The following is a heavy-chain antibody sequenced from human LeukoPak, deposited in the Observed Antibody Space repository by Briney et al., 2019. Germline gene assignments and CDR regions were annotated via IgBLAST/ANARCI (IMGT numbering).Heavy chain of an antibody. CDR2: ISWNSGSI. D-gene: IGHD3-9*01. CDR1: GFTFDDYA. V-gene: IGHV3-9*03. Sequence: GGPLRLSCAASGFTFDDYAMHWVRQAPGKGLEWVSGISWNSGSIGYADSVKGRFTISRDNAKNSLYLQMNSLRAEDMALYYCAKDSTYDILTGTNAFDIWGQGTMVTVSS. J-gene: IGHJ3*02. CDR3: AKDSTYDILTGTNAFDI.